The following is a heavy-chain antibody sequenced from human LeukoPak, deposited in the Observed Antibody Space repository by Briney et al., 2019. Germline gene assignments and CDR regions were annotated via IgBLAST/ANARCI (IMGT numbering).Heavy chain of an antibody. V-gene: IGHV4-59*12. CDR1: GGSISSYY. D-gene: IGHD6-19*01. J-gene: IGHJ5*02. CDR2: IYYSGST. CDR3: ARAGYSSGWYIPGWFDP. Sequence: PSETLSLTCTVSGGSISSYYWSWIRQPPGKGLEWIGYIYYSGSTNYNPSLKSRVTISVDTSKNQFSLKLSSVPAADTAVYSCARAGYSSGWYIPGWFDPWGQGTLDTVSS.